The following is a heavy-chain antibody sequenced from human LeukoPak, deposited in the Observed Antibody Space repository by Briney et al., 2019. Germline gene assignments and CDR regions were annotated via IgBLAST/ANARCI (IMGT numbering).Heavy chain of an antibody. CDR1: GFTFRSYG. V-gene: IGHV3-33*08. CDR2: IWYGGSNK. J-gene: IGHJ3*02. D-gene: IGHD1-26*01. CDR3: ATSHWDGAFDI. Sequence: GRSLRLSCAVSGFTFRSYGMHWVRQAPGKGLEWVAVIWYGGSNKYYADSVKGRFTISRDNSKNTLYLQMNSLRAEDTAVYYCATSHWDGAFDIWGQGTMVTVSS.